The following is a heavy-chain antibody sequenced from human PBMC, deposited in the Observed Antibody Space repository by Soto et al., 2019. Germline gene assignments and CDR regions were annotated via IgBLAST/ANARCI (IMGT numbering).Heavy chain of an antibody. V-gene: IGHV4-34*01. CDR2: INHSGST. D-gene: IGHD6-13*01. Sequence: SETLSLTCAVYGGSFSGYYWSWIRQPPGKGLEWIGEINHSGSTNYNPSLKSRVTISVDTSKNQFSLKLSSVTAADTAVYYCARSYSSSWPRYYYYGMDVWGQGTTVTV. CDR3: ARSYSSSWPRYYYYGMDV. J-gene: IGHJ6*02. CDR1: GGSFSGYY.